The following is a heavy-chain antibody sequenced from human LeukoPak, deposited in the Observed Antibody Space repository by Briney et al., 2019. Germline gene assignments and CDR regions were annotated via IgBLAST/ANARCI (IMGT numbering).Heavy chain of an antibody. CDR2: IIPIFGTA. Sequence: GASVKVSCKASGGTFSNYAISWVRQAPGQGLEWMGGIIPIFGTANYALKFQGRVTITTDESTSTAYMELSSLRSEDTAVYYCARGGYCSSTGCSIDYYYYYMDVWGKGTMVTVSS. V-gene: IGHV1-69*05. J-gene: IGHJ6*03. CDR1: GGTFSNYA. CDR3: ARGGYCSSTGCSIDYYYYYMDV. D-gene: IGHD2-2*01.